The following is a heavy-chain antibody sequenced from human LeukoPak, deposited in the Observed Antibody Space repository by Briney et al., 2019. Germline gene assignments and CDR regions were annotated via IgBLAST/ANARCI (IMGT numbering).Heavy chain of an antibody. D-gene: IGHD7-27*01. CDR1: GGTFSSYA. V-gene: IGHV1-18*01. Sequence: ASVKVSCKASGGTFSSYAISWVRQAPGQGLEWMGWISAYNDNTNYSQKFQGRVTMTTDTSTSTAYMELRSLRSDDTAVYYCARDGLTGDERFDPWGQGTLVTVSS. J-gene: IGHJ5*02. CDR2: ISAYNDNT. CDR3: ARDGLTGDERFDP.